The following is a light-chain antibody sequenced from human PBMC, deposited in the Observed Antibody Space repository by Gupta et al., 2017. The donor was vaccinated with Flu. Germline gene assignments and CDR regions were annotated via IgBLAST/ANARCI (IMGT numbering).Light chain of an antibody. CDR2: KNN. V-gene: IGLV1-47*01. CDR1: RANIGSYF. CDR3: AAWDDSLSGS. J-gene: IGLJ2*01. Sequence: QSVTISCSGSRANIGSYFVYWYQQFPGRAPTLLNYKNNQRPSGVPDRFSGSKSDTSASLAISGLRPEDEADYYCAAWDDSLSGSFGGGTRLTVL.